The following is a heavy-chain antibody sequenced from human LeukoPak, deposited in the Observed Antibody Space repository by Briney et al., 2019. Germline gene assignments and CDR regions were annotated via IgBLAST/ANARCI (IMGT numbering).Heavy chain of an antibody. V-gene: IGHV3-53*01. Sequence: ETLSLTCTVSGGSISSYYWSWVRQAPGKGLEWVSFIYSGTIHYSDSVKGRFTISRDNSKNTLYLQMNSLRAEDTAVYYCARRAGAYSHPYDYWGQGTLVTVSS. D-gene: IGHD4/OR15-4a*01. CDR2: IYSGTI. J-gene: IGHJ4*02. CDR3: ARRAGAYSHPYDY. CDR1: GGSISSYY.